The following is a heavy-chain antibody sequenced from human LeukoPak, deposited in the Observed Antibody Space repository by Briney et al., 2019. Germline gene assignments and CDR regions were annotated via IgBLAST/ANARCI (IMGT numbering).Heavy chain of an antibody. CDR2: ISSSAGNT. V-gene: IGHV3-23*01. J-gene: IGHJ4*02. D-gene: IGHD4-17*01. Sequence: PGGSLRLSCAASGFTFSSYAISWVRQAPGKGLEWVSGISSSAGNTNCADSVKGRFTISRDNSKNTLYLQMNSLRVEDTAVYYCAKAQLRVTTGIDNWGQGTLVTVSS. CDR3: AKAQLRVTTGIDN. CDR1: GFTFSSYA.